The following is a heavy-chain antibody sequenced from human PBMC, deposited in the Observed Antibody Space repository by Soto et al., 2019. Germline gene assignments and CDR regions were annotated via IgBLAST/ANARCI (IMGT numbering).Heavy chain of an antibody. V-gene: IGHV4-39*01. J-gene: IGHJ4*02. CDR1: GGSVTNISYY. D-gene: IGHD4-17*01. CDR3: VSQRTTVLTQAYFDY. CDR2: VYYRGRS. Sequence: TLSITCTVSGGSVTNISYYWGWIRQSPGKGLEWIGSVYYRGRSYSKSSVKSRVTISVDTSKNQFSLNFNSVTASDTALYYCVSQRTTVLTQAYFDYWGPGALVTVSS.